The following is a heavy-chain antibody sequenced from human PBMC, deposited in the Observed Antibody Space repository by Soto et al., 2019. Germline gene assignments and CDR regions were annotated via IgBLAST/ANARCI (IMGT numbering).Heavy chain of an antibody. J-gene: IGHJ6*02. D-gene: IGHD3-10*01. CDR2: IDPSDSYT. CDR1: GYSFTSYW. CDR3: AILQFLSHSSVTMVRGSMYYYYYGMDV. Sequence: GESLKISCKGSGYSFTSYWISWVRQMPGKGLEWMGRIDPSDSYTNYSPSFQGHVTISADKSISTAYLQWSSLKASDTAMYYCAILQFLSHSSVTMVRGSMYYYYYGMDVWGQGTTVTVSS. V-gene: IGHV5-10-1*01.